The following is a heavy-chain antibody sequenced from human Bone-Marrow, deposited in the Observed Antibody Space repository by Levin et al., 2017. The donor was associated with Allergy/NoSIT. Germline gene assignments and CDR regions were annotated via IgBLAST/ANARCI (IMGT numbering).Heavy chain of an antibody. Sequence: GGSLRLSCAASGFTFSDFYVTWIRQAPGKGLEWVSYISTTGSTIYYADSVKGRFTISRDNAKNSLSLQMNSLRAEDTAMYYCSVLYYWGQGTLVTVSS. D-gene: IGHD2-15*01. CDR1: GFTFSDFY. J-gene: IGHJ4*02. CDR3: SVLYY. V-gene: IGHV3-11*01. CDR2: ISTTGSTI.